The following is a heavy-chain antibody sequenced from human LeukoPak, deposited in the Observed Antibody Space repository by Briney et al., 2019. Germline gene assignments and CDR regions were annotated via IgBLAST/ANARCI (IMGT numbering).Heavy chain of an antibody. CDR2: INHSGST. CDR3: ARGRRDYVWGSYRYMHEFFDP. J-gene: IGHJ5*02. CDR1: GGSFSGYY. V-gene: IGHV4-34*01. D-gene: IGHD3-16*02. Sequence: SETLSLTCAVYGGSFSGYYWIWIRQPPGKGLEWIGEINHSGSTNYNPSLKSRVTISVDTSKNQFSLKLSSVTAADTAVYYCARGRRDYVWGSYRYMHEFFDPWGQGTLVTVPS.